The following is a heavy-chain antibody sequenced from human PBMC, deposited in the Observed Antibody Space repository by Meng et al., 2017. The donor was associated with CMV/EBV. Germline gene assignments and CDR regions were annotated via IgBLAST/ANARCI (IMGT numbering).Heavy chain of an antibody. CDR2: IWYDGSNK. D-gene: IGHD1-26*01. CDR1: GFTFSSYG. Sequence: GESLKISCAASGFTFSSYGMHWVRQAPGKGLEWVAVIWYDGSNKYYADSVKGRFTISRDNSKNTPYLQMNSLRAEDTAVYYCANTVRPKWNYYGMDVWGQGTTVTVSS. J-gene: IGHJ6*02. V-gene: IGHV3-33*06. CDR3: ANTVRPKWNYYGMDV.